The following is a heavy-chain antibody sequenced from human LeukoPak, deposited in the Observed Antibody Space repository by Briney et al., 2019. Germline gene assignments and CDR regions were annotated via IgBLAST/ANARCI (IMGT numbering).Heavy chain of an antibody. CDR1: GYTFTGSY. CDR2: INPNTGGT. CDR3: AKETALDGDYSFDY. Sequence: ASVKVSCKASGYTFTGSYMQWVRQAPGQGLEWMRRINPNTGGTNYAQKFQGRVTMTRDTSISTAYMELSRERSDDTAVYYCAKETALDGDYSFDYWGQGTMVTDSS. J-gene: IGHJ4*02. V-gene: IGHV1-2*06. D-gene: IGHD4-17*01.